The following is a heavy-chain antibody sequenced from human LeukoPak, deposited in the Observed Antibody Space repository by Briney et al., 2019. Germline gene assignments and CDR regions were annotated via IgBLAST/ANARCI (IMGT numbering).Heavy chain of an antibody. Sequence: GGSLRLSCAASGFTFSDHYMDWVRQAPGKGLEWVGRTRNKANSYTTEYAASVKGRFPISRDDSKNSLYLQMNSLKTEDTAVYYCAREHHYSSGWHDAFDIWGQGTMVTVSS. V-gene: IGHV3-72*01. D-gene: IGHD6-19*01. CDR2: TRNKANSYTT. J-gene: IGHJ3*02. CDR3: AREHHYSSGWHDAFDI. CDR1: GFTFSDHY.